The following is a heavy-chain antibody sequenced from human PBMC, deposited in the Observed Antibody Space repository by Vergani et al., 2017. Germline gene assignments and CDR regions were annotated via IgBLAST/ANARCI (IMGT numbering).Heavy chain of an antibody. D-gene: IGHD2-21*01. Sequence: QVQLVESGGGVVQPGRSLRLSCAASGFTFSSYGMHWVRQAPGKGLEWVAVIWYDGSNKYYADSVKGRFTSSRDNSKNTLYLQMNSLRAEDTAVYYCARDPLPVVVHYYYYGMDVWGQGTTVTVSS. CDR1: GFTFSSYG. J-gene: IGHJ6*02. CDR2: IWYDGSNK. CDR3: ARDPLPVVVHYYYYGMDV. V-gene: IGHV3-33*01.